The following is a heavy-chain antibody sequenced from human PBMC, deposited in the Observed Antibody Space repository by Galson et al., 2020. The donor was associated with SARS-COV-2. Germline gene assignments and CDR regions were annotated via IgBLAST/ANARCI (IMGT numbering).Heavy chain of an antibody. CDR2: MYISGST. J-gene: IGHJ5*02. CDR3: ARDGNYGLFSS. V-gene: IGHV4-4*07. Sequence: ETSQTRSPTCTVPGESISNNYWNWIRQPAGKGLEWIGRMYISGSTNYNPSLRSRVTMSLDTAKNQFSLKLNSVTAAQTAVYYCARDGNYGLFSSCGQGPLVPGSS. CDR1: GESISNNY. D-gene: IGHD1-7*01.